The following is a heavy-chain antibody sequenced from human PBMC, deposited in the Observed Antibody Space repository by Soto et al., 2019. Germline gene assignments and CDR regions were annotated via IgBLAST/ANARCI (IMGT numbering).Heavy chain of an antibody. CDR2: IYYSGST. D-gene: IGHD3-3*02. J-gene: IGHJ4*02. CDR3: ATLLGPIDY. CDR1: GGSISSYY. V-gene: IGHV4-59*01. Sequence: PSETLSLTCTVSGGSISSYYWSWIRQPPGKGLEWIGYIYYSGSTNYNPSLKSRVTISVDTSKNQFSLKLSSVTAADTAVYYCATLLGPIDYWGQGTLVTVSS.